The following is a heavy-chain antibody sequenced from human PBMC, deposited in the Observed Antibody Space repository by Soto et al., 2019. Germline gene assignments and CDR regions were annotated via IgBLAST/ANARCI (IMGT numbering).Heavy chain of an antibody. D-gene: IGHD2-21*02. CDR3: ARAHIVVVTAIHYYYYGMDV. V-gene: IGHV3-53*01. CDR1: GFTVSSNY. J-gene: IGHJ6*02. Sequence: GGSLRLSCAASGFTVSSNYMSWVRQAPGKGLEWVSVIYSGGSTYYADSVKGRFTISRDNSKNTLYLQMNSLRAEDTAVYYCARAHIVVVTAIHYYYYGMDVWGQGTLVTVSS. CDR2: IYSGGST.